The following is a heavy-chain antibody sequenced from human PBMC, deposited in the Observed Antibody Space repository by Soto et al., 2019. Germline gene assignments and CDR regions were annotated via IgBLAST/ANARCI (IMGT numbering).Heavy chain of an antibody. J-gene: IGHJ6*02. CDR2: ISYDGSNK. CDR1: GFTFSSYA. CDR3: AREKRGYCSSTSCYEGIVGDHYYYYGMDV. D-gene: IGHD2-2*01. Sequence: QVQLVESGGGVVQPGRSLRLSCAASGFTFSSYAMHWVRQAPGKGLEWVAVISYDGSNKYYADSVKGRFTISRDNSKNTLYLQMNSLRAEETAVYYCAREKRGYCSSTSCYEGIVGDHYYYYGMDVWGQGTTVTVSS. V-gene: IGHV3-30-3*01.